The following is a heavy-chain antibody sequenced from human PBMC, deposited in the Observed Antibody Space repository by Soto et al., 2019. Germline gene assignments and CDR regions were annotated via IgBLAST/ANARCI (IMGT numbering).Heavy chain of an antibody. D-gene: IGHD3-22*01. CDR3: ARALGYYDLDAFDI. V-gene: IGHV3-30*03. CDR1: GFTFSSYG. J-gene: IGHJ3*02. CDR2: ISYDGSNK. Sequence: GGSLRLSCAASGFTFSSYGMHWVRQAPGKGLEWVAVISYDGSNKYYADSVKGRFTISRDNSKNTLYMQMNSLRAEDTAVYYCARALGYYDLDAFDIWGQGTMVTVSS.